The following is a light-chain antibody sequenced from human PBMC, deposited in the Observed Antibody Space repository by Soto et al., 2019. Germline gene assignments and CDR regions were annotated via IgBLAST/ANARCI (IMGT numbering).Light chain of an antibody. CDR3: QQRSNWPRNT. Sequence: EIVLTQSPATLSLSPGERATLSCRASQSVSSYLAWYQQKPGQAPRLLIYDASNRATGIPARFSGSGSGTVLTLTITSLEPEDFAVYYCQQRSNWPRNTFGQGTKLEIK. V-gene: IGKV3-11*01. CDR1: QSVSSY. CDR2: DAS. J-gene: IGKJ2*01.